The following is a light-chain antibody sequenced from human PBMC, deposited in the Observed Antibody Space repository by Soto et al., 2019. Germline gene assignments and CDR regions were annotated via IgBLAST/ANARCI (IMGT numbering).Light chain of an antibody. J-gene: IGLJ3*02. V-gene: IGLV1-40*01. CDR1: SSNIGAGYD. CDR2: GNS. CDR3: QSYDSSLSGRWV. Sequence: QSVLTQPPSVSGAPGQRVTISCTGSSSNIGAGYDVHWYQQLLGTAPKLLIYGNSNRPSGVPDRFSGSKSGTSASLAITGLQAEDEADYYCQSYDSSLSGRWVFGGGTKLTVL.